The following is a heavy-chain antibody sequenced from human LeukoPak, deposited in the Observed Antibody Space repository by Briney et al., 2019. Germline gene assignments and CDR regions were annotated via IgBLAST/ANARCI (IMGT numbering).Heavy chain of an antibody. J-gene: IGHJ4*02. Sequence: PGSPLSLSCAASGFTFCRFGVHWVREAPGRAGEWVGVIWYDGSNKYCAHAVKGRFTITRYNSKNTLYLQMNDLRAEDTAVYYWAKPQRWLQFGFDYWGQGTLVTVST. CDR3: AKPQRWLQFGFDY. V-gene: IGHV3-33*06. D-gene: IGHD5-24*01. CDR1: GFTFCRFG. CDR2: IWYDGSNK.